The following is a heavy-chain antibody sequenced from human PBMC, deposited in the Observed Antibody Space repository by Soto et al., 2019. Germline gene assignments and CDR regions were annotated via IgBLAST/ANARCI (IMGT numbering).Heavy chain of an antibody. Sequence: GGSVEVSCKASGYPFTGYYMHLVRQAPGQGLEWMGWINPNSGGTNYAQKFQGWVTMTRDTSISTAYMELSRLRSDDTAVYYCARDVGDFIVGAVFDYWGQGTLVTVSS. CDR3: ARDVGDFIVGAVFDY. CDR1: GYPFTGYY. D-gene: IGHD1-26*01. J-gene: IGHJ4*02. V-gene: IGHV1-2*04. CDR2: INPNSGGT.